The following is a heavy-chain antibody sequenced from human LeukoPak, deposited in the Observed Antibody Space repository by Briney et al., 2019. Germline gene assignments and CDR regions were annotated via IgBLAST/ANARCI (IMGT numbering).Heavy chain of an antibody. D-gene: IGHD2/OR15-2a*01. CDR2: ISSSSYI. Sequence: GGSLRLSCAASGFTFSSYSMNWVRQAPGKGLEWVSSISSSSYIYYADSVKGRFTISRDNAKNSLYLQMNSLRAEDTALYYCARVIAGLYYFDYWGQGTLVTVSS. V-gene: IGHV3-21*04. CDR3: ARVIAGLYYFDY. J-gene: IGHJ4*02. CDR1: GFTFSSYS.